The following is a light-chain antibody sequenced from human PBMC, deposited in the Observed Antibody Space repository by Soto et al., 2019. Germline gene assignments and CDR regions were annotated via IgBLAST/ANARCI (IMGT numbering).Light chain of an antibody. CDR3: MQATHWPYT. Sequence: DVALTQSPLSLPVTVGQPASISCRSTQSLVFDDGNTYLNWFHQRPGQPPRRLIYKVSDRDSGVXDXXSGSESGTDFTLKISRVEAEDVGIYYCMQATHWPYTFGQGTKLEIQ. CDR2: KVS. J-gene: IGKJ2*01. V-gene: IGKV2-30*01. CDR1: QSLVFDDGNTY.